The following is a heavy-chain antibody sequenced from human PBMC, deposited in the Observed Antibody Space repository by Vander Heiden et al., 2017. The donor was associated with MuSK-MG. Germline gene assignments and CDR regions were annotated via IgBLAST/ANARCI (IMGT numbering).Heavy chain of an antibody. CDR2: ISSSSSYI. CDR1: GFTFSSYS. D-gene: IGHD2-2*02. CDR3: ARYPVPAAIRPSVSDAFDI. V-gene: IGHV3-21*01. Sequence: EVQLVESGGGLVKPGGSLRLSCAASGFTFSSYSMNWVRQAPGKGLEWVSSISSSSSYIYYADSVKGRFTISRDNAKNSLYLQMNSLRAEDTAVYYCARYPVPAAIRPSVSDAFDIWGQGTMVTVSS. J-gene: IGHJ3*02.